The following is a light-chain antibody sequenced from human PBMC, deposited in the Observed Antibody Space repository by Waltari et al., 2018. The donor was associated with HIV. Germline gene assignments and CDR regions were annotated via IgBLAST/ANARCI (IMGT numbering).Light chain of an antibody. CDR3: VLYMGSGIWV. V-gene: IGLV8-61*01. CDR1: SGSVSTNYY. Sequence: QTVVTQEPSFSVSPGGTVTLTCGLSSGSVSTNYYPSWYQQTPGQAPRPLIYSTNPRSSVVPDRFSGSILGNKAALTITGAQADDESDYYCVLYMGSGIWVFGGGTKLTVL. J-gene: IGLJ3*02. CDR2: STN.